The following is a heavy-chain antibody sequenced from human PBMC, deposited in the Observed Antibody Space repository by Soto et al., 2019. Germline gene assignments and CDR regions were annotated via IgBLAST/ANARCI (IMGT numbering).Heavy chain of an antibody. D-gene: IGHD6-19*01. Sequence: PGGSLRLSCAASGFTFSDHYMSWIRQAPGKGLEWVSSITTSSESKYYTDSVKGRFTLSRDNAKNSLYLQMNSLRDEGTAVYYCARDYSSGWYRNYYYYYGMDVWGQGTTVTVSS. CDR2: ITTSSESK. CDR3: ARDYSSGWYRNYYYYYGMDV. J-gene: IGHJ6*02. CDR1: GFTFSDHY. V-gene: IGHV3-11*06.